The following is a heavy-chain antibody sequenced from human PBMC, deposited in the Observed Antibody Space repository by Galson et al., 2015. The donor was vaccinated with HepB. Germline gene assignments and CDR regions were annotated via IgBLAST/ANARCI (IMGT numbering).Heavy chain of an antibody. D-gene: IGHD4-17*01. CDR3: AREPFPYGDYDGGWFDP. V-gene: IGHV3-33*01. J-gene: IGHJ5*02. CDR1: GFTFSSYG. CDR2: IWYDGSKK. Sequence: SLRLSCAASGFTFSSYGMHWVRQAPGKGLEWVAVIWYDGSKKYYADSVKGRFTISRDNSKNTLYLQMNSLRAEDTAVYYCAREPFPYGDYDGGWFDPWGQGTLVTVSS.